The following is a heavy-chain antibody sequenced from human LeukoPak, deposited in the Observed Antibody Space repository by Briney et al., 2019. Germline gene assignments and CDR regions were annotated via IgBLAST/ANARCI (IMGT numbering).Heavy chain of an antibody. CDR2: ISSIRSYI. V-gene: IGHV3-21*01. Sequence: GGSLRLSCAASGFTFRSYSMNWVRQAPGKGLEWVSSISSIRSYIYYAVSLNGRFTISRDNAKNSLYLQMNSLRAEDKAVYYCASERDSSGYYSSYFDYWGQGPLVTVSS. CDR3: ASERDSSGYYSSYFDY. J-gene: IGHJ4*02. CDR1: GFTFRSYS. D-gene: IGHD3-22*01.